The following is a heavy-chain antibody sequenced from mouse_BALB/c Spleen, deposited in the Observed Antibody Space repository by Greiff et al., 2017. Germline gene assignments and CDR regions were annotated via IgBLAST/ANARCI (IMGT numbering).Heavy chain of an antibody. CDR2: ISYSGST. D-gene: IGHD2-4*01. V-gene: IGHV3-2*02. CDR3: ARRVYDYLVMDY. CDR1: GYSITSDYA. Sequence: EVKVEESGPGLVKPSQSLSLTCTVTGYSITSDYAWNWIRQFPGNKLEWMGYISYSGSTSYNPSLKSRISITRDTSKNQFFLQLNSVTTEDTATYYCARRVYDYLVMDYWGQGTSVTVSS. J-gene: IGHJ4*01.